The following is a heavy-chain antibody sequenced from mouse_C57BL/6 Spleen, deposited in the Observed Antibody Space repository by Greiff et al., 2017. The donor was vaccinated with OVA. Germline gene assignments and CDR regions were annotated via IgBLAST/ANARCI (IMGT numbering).Heavy chain of an antibody. CDR1: GFTFTDYY. CDR3: ARYISVRWYFDV. V-gene: IGHV7-3*01. CDR2: IRNKANGYTT. Sequence: EVQLVESGGGLVQPGGSLSLSCAASGFTFTDYYMSWVRQPPGKALEWLGFIRNKANGYTTEYSASLKGRFTISRNKSQSILYLQMNALRGEDSTTYSGARYISVRWYFDVWGTGTTLTVSS. J-gene: IGHJ1*03.